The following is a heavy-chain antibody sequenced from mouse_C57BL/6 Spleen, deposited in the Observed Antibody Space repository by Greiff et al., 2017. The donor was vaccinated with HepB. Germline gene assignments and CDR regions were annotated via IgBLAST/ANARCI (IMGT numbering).Heavy chain of an antibody. CDR1: GFTFSDYG. Sequence: EVKLMESGGGLVKPGGSLKLSCAASGFTFSDYGMHWVRQAPEKGLEWVAYISSGSSTIYYADTVKGRFTISRDNAKNTLFLQMTSLRSEDTAMYYCARREDSNYDFDYWGQGTTLTVSS. V-gene: IGHV5-17*01. J-gene: IGHJ2*01. CDR3: ARREDSNYDFDY. CDR2: ISSGSSTI. D-gene: IGHD2-5*01.